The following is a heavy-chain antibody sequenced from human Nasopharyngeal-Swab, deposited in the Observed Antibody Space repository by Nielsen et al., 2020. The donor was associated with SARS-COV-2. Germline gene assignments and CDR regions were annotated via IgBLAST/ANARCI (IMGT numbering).Heavy chain of an antibody. CDR3: VKEGSDFDY. D-gene: IGHD2-15*01. V-gene: IGHV3-30*18. J-gene: IGHJ4*02. CDR1: GFTFSSYG. Sequence: LKISCAASGFTFSSYGMHWVRQAPGKGLEWVAVISYDGSNKYYADSVKGRFTISRDNSKNTLYLQMNSLRAEDTAVYYCVKEGSDFDYWGQGTLVTVSS. CDR2: ISYDGSNK.